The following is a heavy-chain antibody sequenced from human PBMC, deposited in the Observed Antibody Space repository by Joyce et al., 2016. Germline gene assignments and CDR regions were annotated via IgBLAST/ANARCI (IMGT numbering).Heavy chain of an antibody. J-gene: IGHJ5*02. CDR2: ISSNVYYI. Sequence: EVQLVESGGGLVKPGGSLRLSCAAFGFTFRRYTMNGVRQGPGKGLEWVSSISSNVYYIYYADSLRGRFTISRDNAKDSLHVQMDSLRVEDTAVYYCAREGGMGSSSSDWFDVCGQGTLVTVSS. CDR1: GFTFRRYT. CDR3: AREGGMGSSSSDWFDV. V-gene: IGHV3-21*01. D-gene: IGHD6-6*01.